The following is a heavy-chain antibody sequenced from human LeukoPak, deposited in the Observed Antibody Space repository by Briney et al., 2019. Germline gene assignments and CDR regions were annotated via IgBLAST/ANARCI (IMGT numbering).Heavy chain of an antibody. Sequence: SETLSLTCTVSGGSISSYYWSWIRQPPGKGLEWIGYIYYSGSTNYNPSLKSRVTISVDTSKNQFFLKLSSVTAADTAVYYCAGAGYFDWLLTYGMDVWGQGTTVTVSS. V-gene: IGHV4-59*01. CDR1: GGSISSYY. J-gene: IGHJ6*02. CDR3: AGAGYFDWLLTYGMDV. CDR2: IYYSGST. D-gene: IGHD3-9*01.